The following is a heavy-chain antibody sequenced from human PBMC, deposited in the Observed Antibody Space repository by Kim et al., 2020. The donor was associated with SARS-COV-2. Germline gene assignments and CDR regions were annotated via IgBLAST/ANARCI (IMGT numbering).Heavy chain of an antibody. D-gene: IGHD4-17*01. Sequence: GGSLRLSCGASGFTFSDYYMDWVRQAPGKGLEWVGRIRNKANSYTTEYAASVKGRFTISRDESKNSLYLQMNSLKTEDTAVYYCARNPVTTALYFDYWGQGTLVTVSS. CDR2: IRNKANSYTT. J-gene: IGHJ4*02. CDR3: ARNPVTTALYFDY. CDR1: GFTFSDYY. V-gene: IGHV3-72*01.